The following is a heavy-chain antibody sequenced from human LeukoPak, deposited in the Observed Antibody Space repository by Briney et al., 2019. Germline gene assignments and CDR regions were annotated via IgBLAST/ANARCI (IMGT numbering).Heavy chain of an antibody. CDR2: INHSGST. CDR1: GGSISSGGYY. Sequence: SQTLSLTCTVSGGSISSGGYYWSWIRQPPGKGLEWIGEINHSGSTNYNPSLKSRVTISVDTSKNQFSLKLSSVTAADTAVYYCARFPIWLRGTLFDYWGQGTLVTVSS. V-gene: IGHV4-30-2*01. CDR3: ARFPIWLRGTLFDY. J-gene: IGHJ4*02. D-gene: IGHD5-12*01.